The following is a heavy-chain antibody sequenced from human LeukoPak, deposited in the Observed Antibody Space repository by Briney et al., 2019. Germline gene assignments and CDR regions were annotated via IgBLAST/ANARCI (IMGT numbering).Heavy chain of an antibody. J-gene: IGHJ4*02. Sequence: TMGCLRLSCAASGFTLNTYSMNWARQAPGKGLEWVSTISDSGGGTYYADSVKGRFTISRDNSKNTLYLQMNSLRADDTAVYYCAGADFWGQGTLVTVSS. V-gene: IGHV3-23*01. CDR3: AGADF. CDR2: ISDSGGGT. CDR1: GFTLNTYS.